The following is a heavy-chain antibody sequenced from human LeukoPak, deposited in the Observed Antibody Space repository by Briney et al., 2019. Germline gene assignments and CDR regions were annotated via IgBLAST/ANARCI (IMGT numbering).Heavy chain of an antibody. D-gene: IGHD2/OR15-2a*01. Sequence: SETLSLTCTVSGGSISSYYWSWIRQPPGKGLEWIGYIYYSGSTKYDPSLKSRVTMSVDTSKNQFSLKLSSVTAADTAVYYCARHFFVGAEDAFDIWGQGTMVTVSS. CDR1: GGSISSYY. J-gene: IGHJ3*02. CDR2: IYYSGST. V-gene: IGHV4-59*08. CDR3: ARHFFVGAEDAFDI.